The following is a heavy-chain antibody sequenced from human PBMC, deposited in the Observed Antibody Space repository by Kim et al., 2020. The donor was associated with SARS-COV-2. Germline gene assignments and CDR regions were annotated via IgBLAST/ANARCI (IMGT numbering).Heavy chain of an antibody. CDR1: GYTFTGYY. D-gene: IGHD1-20*01. J-gene: IGHJ6*02. CDR3: ARDPLYNWNPYYYYYGMDV. CDR2: INPNSGGT. Sequence: ASVKVSCKASGYTFTGYYMHWVRQAPGQGLEWMGWINPNSGGTNYAQKFQGRVTMTRDTSISTAYMELSRLRSDDTAVYYCARDPLYNWNPYYYYYGMDVWGQGTTVTVSS. V-gene: IGHV1-2*02.